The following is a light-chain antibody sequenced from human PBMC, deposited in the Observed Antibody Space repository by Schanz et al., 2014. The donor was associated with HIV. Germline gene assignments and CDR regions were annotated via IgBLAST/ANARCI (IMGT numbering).Light chain of an antibody. CDR3: QQYGNWPRT. Sequence: ETVMTQSPGTLSVSPGQRATLSCRARHSVGRNLAWYQQKPGQAPRLLIYGASTRATGVPARFSGSGSGTDFTLTISSLQSEDFAVYYCQQYGNWPRTFGQGTKVEIK. V-gene: IGKV3-15*01. CDR1: HSVGRN. CDR2: GAS. J-gene: IGKJ1*01.